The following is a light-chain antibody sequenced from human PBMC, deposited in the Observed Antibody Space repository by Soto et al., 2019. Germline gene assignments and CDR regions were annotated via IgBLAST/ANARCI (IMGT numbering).Light chain of an antibody. CDR1: QSISSY. Sequence: DIQMTQSPSSLSASVGDRVTINCRASQSISSYVNWYQQKPGKAPKLLIYAASSLQSGVPSRFSGSGSGTDFTLTSSSLQPEDFATYYCQQSYSTPVTFGQGTRLDI. J-gene: IGKJ5*01. V-gene: IGKV1-39*01. CDR3: QQSYSTPVT. CDR2: AAS.